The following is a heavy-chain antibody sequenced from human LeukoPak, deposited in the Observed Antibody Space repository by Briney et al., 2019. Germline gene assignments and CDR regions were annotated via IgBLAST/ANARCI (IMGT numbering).Heavy chain of an antibody. Sequence: GGSLRLSCEVSGFTFRNHGMYWVRQAPGKGLEWVAVIWYDGSNKYYADSVKGRFTISRDNSKNTLYLQMNSLRAEDTAVYYCARDRVVAITDWGQGTLVTVSS. V-gene: IGHV3-33*01. D-gene: IGHD2-15*01. CDR2: IWYDGSNK. CDR3: ARDRVVAITD. CDR1: GFTFRNHG. J-gene: IGHJ4*02.